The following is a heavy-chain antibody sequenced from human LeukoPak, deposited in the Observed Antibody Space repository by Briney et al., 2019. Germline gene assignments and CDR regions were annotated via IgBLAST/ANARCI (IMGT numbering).Heavy chain of an antibody. CDR1: GYTFTSYG. CDR3: ARDREVRRLLLGDVFDI. CDR2: ISAYNGNT. D-gene: IGHD2-15*01. Sequence: GASVKVSCKASGYTFTSYGVSRVRQAPGQGLEWMGWISAYNGNTNYAQKLQGRVSMTTDTSTSTAYMEVRSLRSDDTAVYYCARDREVRRLLLGDVFDIWGQGTLVTVSS. V-gene: IGHV1-18*01. J-gene: IGHJ3*02.